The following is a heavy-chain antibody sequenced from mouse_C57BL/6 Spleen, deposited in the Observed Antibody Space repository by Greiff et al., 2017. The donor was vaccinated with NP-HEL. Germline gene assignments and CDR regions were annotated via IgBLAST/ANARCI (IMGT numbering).Heavy chain of an antibody. CDR2: ISNGGGST. Sequence: EVQRVESGGGLVQPGGSLKLSCAASGFTFSDYYMYWVRQTPEKRLEWVAYISNGGGSTYYPDTVKGRFTISRDNAKNTLYLQMSRLKSEDTAMYYCARGRVYYDYDYAMDYWGQGTSVTVSS. V-gene: IGHV5-12*01. D-gene: IGHD2-4*01. CDR3: ARGRVYYDYDYAMDY. CDR1: GFTFSDYY. J-gene: IGHJ4*01.